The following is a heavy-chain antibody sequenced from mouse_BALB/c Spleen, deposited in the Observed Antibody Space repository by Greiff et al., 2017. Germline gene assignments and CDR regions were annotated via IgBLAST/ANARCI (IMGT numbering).Heavy chain of an antibody. CDR3: ARGEGGTDVFDY. J-gene: IGHJ2*01. D-gene: IGHD3-3*01. Sequence: EVKLVESGGGLVQPGGSLKLSCAASGFTFSSYGMSWVRQTPDKRLELVATINSNGGSTYYPDSVKGRFTISRDNAKNTLYLQMSSLKSEDTAMYYCARGEGGTDVFDYWGQGTTLTVSS. V-gene: IGHV5-6-3*01. CDR2: INSNGGST. CDR1: GFTFSSYG.